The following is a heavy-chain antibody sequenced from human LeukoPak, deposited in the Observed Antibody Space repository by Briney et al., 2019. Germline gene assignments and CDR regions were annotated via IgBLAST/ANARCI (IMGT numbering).Heavy chain of an antibody. CDR3: SRHQGAGGSGVDY. Sequence: GASVKVSCKASGNTFSSYVITWVRQAPGQGLEWMGGIIPIFGTTNFAQKFQDRVIFTADKSSTTAYMELSRLKSEDTAVYYCSRHQGAGGSGVDYWGQGTLVTVSS. CDR1: GNTFSSYV. D-gene: IGHD2-15*01. J-gene: IGHJ4*02. CDR2: IIPIFGTT. V-gene: IGHV1-69*06.